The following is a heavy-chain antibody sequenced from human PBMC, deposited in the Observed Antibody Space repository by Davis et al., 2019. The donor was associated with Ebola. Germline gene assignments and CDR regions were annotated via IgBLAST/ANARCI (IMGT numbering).Heavy chain of an antibody. V-gene: IGHV4-59*01. J-gene: IGHJ6*02. CDR1: GGSISSYY. CDR2: IYYSGST. D-gene: IGHD3-10*01. Sequence: PSETLSLTCTVSGGSISSYYWSWIRQPPGKGLEWIGYIYYSGSTNYNPSLKSRVTISVDTSKNQFSLKLSSVTAADTAVYYCARDRGEEVRGARGPHYGMDVWGQGTTVTVSS. CDR3: ARDRGEEVRGARGPHYGMDV.